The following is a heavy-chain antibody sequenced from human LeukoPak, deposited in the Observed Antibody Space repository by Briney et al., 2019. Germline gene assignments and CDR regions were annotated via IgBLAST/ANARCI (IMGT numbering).Heavy chain of an antibody. CDR2: IHYSGIT. J-gene: IGHJ5*02. CDR3: ARKPNAVYWFDP. V-gene: IGHV4-28*01. CDR1: GYSISSDNW. Sequence: SDTLSLTCAVSGYSISSDNWWGWIRQPPGKGLEWIGYIHYSGITYYSPSLKSRVTLSADTSKNQFSLRLSSVTAVDTAVYYCARKPNAVYWFDPWGQGTLVTVSS. D-gene: IGHD4/OR15-4a*01.